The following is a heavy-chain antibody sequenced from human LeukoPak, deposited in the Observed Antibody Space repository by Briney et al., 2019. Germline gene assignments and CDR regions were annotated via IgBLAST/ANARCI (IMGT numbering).Heavy chain of an antibody. D-gene: IGHD3-9*01. CDR2: ISSISSYI. V-gene: IGHV3-21*01. Sequence: GGSLRLSCAASGFTFSSYSMNWVRQAPGKGLEWVSSISSISSYIYYADSVKGRFTISRDNAKNSLYLQMNSLSAEDTAVYYCARLGEPGDYDILTGPGDAFDIWGQGTMVTVSS. CDR1: GFTFSSYS. CDR3: ARLGEPGDYDILTGPGDAFDI. J-gene: IGHJ3*02.